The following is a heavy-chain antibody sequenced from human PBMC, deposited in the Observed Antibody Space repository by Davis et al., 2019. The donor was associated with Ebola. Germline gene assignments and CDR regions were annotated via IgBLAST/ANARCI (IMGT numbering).Heavy chain of an antibody. CDR3: ARVLPFEHSGYDEGFDY. CDR1: GYIFTNYA. Sequence: ASVKVSCKASGYIFTNYAMNWVRQAPGQGLEWMGWININTGNPTYAQGFTGRFVFFLDTSVSTAYLQISSLKAEDTAVYYCARVLPFEHSGYDEGFDYWGQGTLVTVSS. D-gene: IGHD5-12*01. V-gene: IGHV7-4-1*02. J-gene: IGHJ4*02. CDR2: ININTGNP.